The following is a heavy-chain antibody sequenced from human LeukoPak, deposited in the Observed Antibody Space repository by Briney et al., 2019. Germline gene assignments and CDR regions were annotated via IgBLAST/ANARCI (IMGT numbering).Heavy chain of an antibody. Sequence: GGSLRLSCAASGFTFSSYGMHWVRQAPGKGLEWVAVISYDGSNKYYADSVKGRFTISRDNSKNTLYLQMNSLRAEDTAVYYCAKVIGEGGSPAYGMDVWGQGTTVTVSS. CDR3: AKVIGEGGSPAYGMDV. D-gene: IGHD1-26*01. V-gene: IGHV3-30*18. J-gene: IGHJ6*02. CDR2: ISYDGSNK. CDR1: GFTFSSYG.